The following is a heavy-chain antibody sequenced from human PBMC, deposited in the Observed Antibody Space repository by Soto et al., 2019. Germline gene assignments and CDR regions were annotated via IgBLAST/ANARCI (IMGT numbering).Heavy chain of an antibody. J-gene: IGHJ6*02. Sequence: ASVKVSCKASGYTFTSYAMHWVRQAPGQRLEWMGWINAGNGNTKYSQKFQGRVTITRDTSASTAYMELSSLRSEDTAVYYCARDGVVVGLPYYYYVMDVWGQGTTVTVSS. D-gene: IGHD2-2*01. CDR2: INAGNGNT. CDR3: ARDGVVVGLPYYYYVMDV. V-gene: IGHV1-3*01. CDR1: GYTFTSYA.